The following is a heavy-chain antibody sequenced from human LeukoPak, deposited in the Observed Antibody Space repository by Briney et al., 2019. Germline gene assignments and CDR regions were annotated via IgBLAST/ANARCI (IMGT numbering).Heavy chain of an antibody. CDR2: IYYSGAT. J-gene: IGHJ4*02. Sequence: SETLSLTCTVSGYSISSSSYYWGWIRQPPGKGLEWIGSIYYSGATYYNPSLKSRVTISVDTSKNRFSLKLSSVTAADTAVYYCARDPYSSGWITYYFDYWGLGTLVTVSS. CDR3: ARDPYSSGWITYYFDY. CDR1: GYSISSSSYY. V-gene: IGHV4-39*07. D-gene: IGHD6-19*01.